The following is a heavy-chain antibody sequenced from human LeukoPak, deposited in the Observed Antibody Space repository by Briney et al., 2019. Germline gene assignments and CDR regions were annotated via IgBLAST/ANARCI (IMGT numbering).Heavy chain of an antibody. Sequence: PGGSLRLSCAASGFTFSSYAMSWVRQAPGKGLEWVSLISVSGTSTYYADSVKGRFTISRDNSKNTLYLQMNSLRAEDTAVYYCAKPAYCSGGSCYSIGYFDYWGQGTLVTVSS. CDR1: GFTFSSYA. CDR3: AKPAYCSGGSCYSIGYFDY. V-gene: IGHV3-23*01. D-gene: IGHD2-15*01. CDR2: ISVSGTST. J-gene: IGHJ4*02.